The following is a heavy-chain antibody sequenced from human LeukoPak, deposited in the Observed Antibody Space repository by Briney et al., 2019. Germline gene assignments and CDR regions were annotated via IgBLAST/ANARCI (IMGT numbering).Heavy chain of an antibody. D-gene: IGHD3-16*01. CDR1: GYTFTSYA. CDR3: ARAPRGGSALVWFDP. J-gene: IGHJ5*02. Sequence: GASVKVSCKASGYTFTSYAMHWVRQAPGQRLEWMGWINAGNGNTKYSQKFQGRVTITRDTYASTAYMELSSLRSEDTAVYYCARAPRGGSALVWFDPWGQGTLVTVSS. V-gene: IGHV1-3*01. CDR2: INAGNGNT.